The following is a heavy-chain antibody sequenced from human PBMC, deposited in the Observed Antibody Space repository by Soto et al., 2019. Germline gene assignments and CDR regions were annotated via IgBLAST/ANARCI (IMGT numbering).Heavy chain of an antibody. Sequence: QVQLVQSGAEVKKPGASVKVSCKASGYTFTSYGISWVRQAPGQGLEWMGWISAYNGNTNYAQKLQGRVTMTTDTYTSTAYMELRSLRSDDTAVYYCAREVEIRGGDYYYYMDVWGKGTTVTVSS. D-gene: IGHD3-16*01. CDR3: AREVEIRGGDYYYYMDV. J-gene: IGHJ6*03. CDR1: GYTFTSYG. CDR2: ISAYNGNT. V-gene: IGHV1-18*01.